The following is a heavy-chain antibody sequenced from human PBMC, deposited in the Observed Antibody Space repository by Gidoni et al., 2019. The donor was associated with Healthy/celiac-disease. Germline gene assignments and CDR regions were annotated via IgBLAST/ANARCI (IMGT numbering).Heavy chain of an antibody. J-gene: IGHJ5*02. CDR1: GGSISSGSYY. CDR2: IYTSGST. V-gene: IGHV4-61*02. D-gene: IGHD3-10*01. Sequence: ESGPGLVKPSQTLSLTCTVSGGSISSGSYYWSWLRQPAGKGLEWIGRIYTSGSTNYNPSLKSRVTISVDTSKNQFSLKLSSVTAADTAVYYCARDRRMVRGRSWFDPWGQGTLVTVSS. CDR3: ARDRRMVRGRSWFDP.